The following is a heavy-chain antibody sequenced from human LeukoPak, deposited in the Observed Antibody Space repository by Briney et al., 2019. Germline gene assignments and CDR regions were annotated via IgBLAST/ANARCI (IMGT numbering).Heavy chain of an antibody. Sequence: GGSLRLSCAASGFTFSSYGMHWVRQAPGKGLEWVAVISYDGSNKYYADSVKGRFTISRDNSKNTLYLQMNSLRAEDTAVYYCARRPSGQGGASDYWGQGTLVTVSS. CDR3: ARRPSGQGGASDY. D-gene: IGHD1-14*01. CDR1: GFTFSSYG. V-gene: IGHV3-30*03. CDR2: ISYDGSNK. J-gene: IGHJ4*02.